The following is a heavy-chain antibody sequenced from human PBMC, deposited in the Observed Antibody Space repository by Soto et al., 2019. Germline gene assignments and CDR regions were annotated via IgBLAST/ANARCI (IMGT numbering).Heavy chain of an antibody. D-gene: IGHD1-26*01. CDR2: IRYDGDGA. CDR3: TRVGATGMDV. V-gene: IGHV3-74*01. Sequence: EVQLVESGGGLVQPGGSLRLSCAASGFTFSAYWMHWVRQAPGKGLVWVSRIRYDGDGANYADSVQGRFSLSRDNARNTLYLQMNNLRPDDTAVYYCTRVGATGMDVWGQGTTVTDSS. CDR1: GFTFSAYW. J-gene: IGHJ6*02.